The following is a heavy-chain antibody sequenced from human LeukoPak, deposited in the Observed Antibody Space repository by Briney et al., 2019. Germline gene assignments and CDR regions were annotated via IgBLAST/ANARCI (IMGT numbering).Heavy chain of an antibody. V-gene: IGHV3-9*01. J-gene: IGHJ4*02. Sequence: PGGSLRLSCAASGFTFDDYAMHWVRQAPGKGLEWVSGISWNSGSIGYADSVKGRFTISRDNAKNSLYLQMNSLRAEDTAVYYCAKEDYGAYFDYWGQGTLVTVSS. D-gene: IGHD4-17*01. CDR3: AKEDYGAYFDY. CDR1: GFTFDDYA. CDR2: ISWNSGSI.